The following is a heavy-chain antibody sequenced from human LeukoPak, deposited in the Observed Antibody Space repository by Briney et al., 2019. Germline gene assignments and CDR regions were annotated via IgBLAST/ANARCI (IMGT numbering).Heavy chain of an antibody. V-gene: IGHV4-34*01. Sequence: SETLSLTCAVYGGSFSGYYWSWIRQPPGKGLEWTGEINHSGSTNYNPSLKSRVTISVDTSKNQFSLKLSSVTAADTAVYYCASSSGWYYFDYWGQGTLVTVSS. CDR3: ASSSGWYYFDY. CDR2: INHSGST. CDR1: GGSFSGYY. D-gene: IGHD6-19*01. J-gene: IGHJ4*02.